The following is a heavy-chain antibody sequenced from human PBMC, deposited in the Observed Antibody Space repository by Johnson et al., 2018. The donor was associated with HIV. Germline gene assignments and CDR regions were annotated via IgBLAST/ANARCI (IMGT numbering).Heavy chain of an antibody. Sequence: VQLVESGGDLVQPGGSLRLSCAASGFTFRNYALTWVRQAPGKGLDWVSSISGSGGSTHYADSVKGRFTISRDNSKSTLYLQMKSLRAEDTAIYYCAKAYNFLSGSAGNDAFDIWGQGTMVTVSS. CDR3: AKAYNFLSGSAGNDAFDI. CDR2: ISGSGGST. D-gene: IGHD3-3*01. V-gene: IGHV3-23*04. J-gene: IGHJ3*02. CDR1: GFTFRNYA.